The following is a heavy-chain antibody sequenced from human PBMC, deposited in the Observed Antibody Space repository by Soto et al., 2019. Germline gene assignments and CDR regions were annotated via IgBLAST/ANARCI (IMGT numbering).Heavy chain of an antibody. CDR2: INQDGSDK. Sequence: PGGSLRLSCAASGFTFNKYWMAWVRQAPGKGLECVANINQDGSDKYYVDSVKGRFTISRDNTKNSLYLQMNSLRGEDTAVYYCAREPWSGPFDYWGQGTLVTVSS. CDR1: GFTFNKYW. D-gene: IGHD3-3*01. V-gene: IGHV3-7*01. CDR3: AREPWSGPFDY. J-gene: IGHJ4*02.